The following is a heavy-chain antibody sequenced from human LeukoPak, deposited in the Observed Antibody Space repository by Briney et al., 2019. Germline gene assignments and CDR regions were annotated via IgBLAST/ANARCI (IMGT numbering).Heavy chain of an antibody. J-gene: IGHJ4*02. CDR1: GFSLSTSGMC. CDR2: IDWDDDK. CDR3: ARSPGIVGALDY. D-gene: IGHD1-26*01. V-gene: IGHV2-70*17. Sequence: SGPALVKPTQTLTLTCTFSGFSLSTSGMCVNWIRQPPGKALEWLARIDWDDDKFYSTSLKTRLTISKDTSKNQVVLTMTNMDPVDTATYYCARSPGIVGALDYWGQGTPVTASS.